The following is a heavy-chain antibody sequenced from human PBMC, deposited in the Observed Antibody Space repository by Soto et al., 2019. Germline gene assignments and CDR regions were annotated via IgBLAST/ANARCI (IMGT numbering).Heavy chain of an antibody. D-gene: IGHD2-15*01. J-gene: IGHJ4*02. CDR2: ISYDGSNK. CDR3: AKTPVVVAAHGIFDY. Sequence: QVQLVESGGGVVQPGRSLRLSCAASGFTFSSYGMHWVRQAPGKGLEWVAVISYDGSNKYYADSVKGRFTNSRDNSKNTLYLQMNSLRAEDTAVDYCAKTPVVVAAHGIFDYWVQGTLVTVSS. V-gene: IGHV3-30*18. CDR1: GFTFSSYG.